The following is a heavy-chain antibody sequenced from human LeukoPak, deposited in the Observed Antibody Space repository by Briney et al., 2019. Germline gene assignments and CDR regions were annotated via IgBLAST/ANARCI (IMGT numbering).Heavy chain of an antibody. J-gene: IGHJ4*02. CDR3: ARENWGSHSLY. Sequence: SETLSLTCTVSGGPVSSGSYYWSWFRQPPGKGLEWIGYIYNTGSTSYNSSLKSRVTISVDTSKNQLSLKLSSVTAADTAVYYCARENWGSHSLYWGQGTLVTVSS. V-gene: IGHV4-61*01. CDR1: GGPVSSGSYY. D-gene: IGHD3-16*01. CDR2: IYNTGST.